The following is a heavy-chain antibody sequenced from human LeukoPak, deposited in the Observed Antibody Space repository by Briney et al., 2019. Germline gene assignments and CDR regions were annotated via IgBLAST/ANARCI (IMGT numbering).Heavy chain of an antibody. Sequence: GGSLRLSCAASEFTFSSYTIHWVRQAPGKGLEWVSAISGSGGSTYYADSVKGRFTISRDNSKNTLYLQMNSLRAEDTAVYYCAKAGQQLVPYYFDYWGQGTLVTVSS. CDR2: ISGSGGST. CDR1: EFTFSSYT. D-gene: IGHD6-13*01. J-gene: IGHJ4*02. V-gene: IGHV3-23*01. CDR3: AKAGQQLVPYYFDY.